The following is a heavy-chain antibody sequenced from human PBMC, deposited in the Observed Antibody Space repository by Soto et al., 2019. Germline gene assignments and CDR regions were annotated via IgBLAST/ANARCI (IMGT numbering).Heavy chain of an antibody. J-gene: IGHJ4*02. D-gene: IGHD2-8*01. CDR1: GFTFSSYG. Sequence: QVQLVESGGGVVQPGRSLRLSCAASGFTFSSYGMHWVRQAPGKGLEWVAVISYDGSNKYYADSVKGRFTISRDNSKNTLYLQMNILRAEDTAVYYCARADPEYAISEGVDYWGQGTLVTVSS. V-gene: IGHV3-30*03. CDR2: ISYDGSNK. CDR3: ARADPEYAISEGVDY.